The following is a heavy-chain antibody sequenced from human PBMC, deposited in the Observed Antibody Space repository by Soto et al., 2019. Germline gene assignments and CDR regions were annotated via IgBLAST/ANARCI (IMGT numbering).Heavy chain of an antibody. CDR1: VLTVSSYA. J-gene: IGHJ4*02. V-gene: IGHV3-23*01. CDR3: AKVTSGFWSGYYLAYFDY. CDR2: ISSAGNT. Sequence: GSLRSSGTASVLTVSSYAMSWVREGPGKGLEWVSVISSAGNTYYADSVKVRFSISRDISKSALYLQMNSLRAEDTAEYYCAKVTSGFWSGYYLAYFDYWGQGTLVSVSS. D-gene: IGHD3-3*01.